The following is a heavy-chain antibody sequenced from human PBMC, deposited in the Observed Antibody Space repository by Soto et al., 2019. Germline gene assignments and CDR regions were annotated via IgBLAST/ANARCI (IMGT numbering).Heavy chain of an antibody. J-gene: IGHJ3*02. CDR1: GGSISGYF. CDR3: ARRYCSGSNCYSAFDI. CDR2: IYSSGST. Sequence: QVQLQESGPGLVKPSETLSLTCAVSGGSISGYFWSWIRQPPGTGLEWIGYIYSSGSTTYNPSLKSRVTMSVDTPKSQFSLRLSSVTAADTAVYYCARRYCSGSNCYSAFDIWGQGTLVAVSS. D-gene: IGHD2-2*01. V-gene: IGHV4-59*08.